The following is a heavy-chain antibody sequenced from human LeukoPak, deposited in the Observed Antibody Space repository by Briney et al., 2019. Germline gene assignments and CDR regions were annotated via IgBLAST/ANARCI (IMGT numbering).Heavy chain of an antibody. CDR2: INHSGST. CDR1: GGSFSGYY. Sequence: SETLSLTCAVYGGSFSGYYWSWIRQPPGKGLEWIGEINHSGSTNYNPSLKSRVTISVDTSKNQFSLKLSSVTAADTAVYYCARLGEQLAADYWGQGTLVTVSS. D-gene: IGHD6-6*01. J-gene: IGHJ4*02. CDR3: ARLGEQLAADY. V-gene: IGHV4-34*01.